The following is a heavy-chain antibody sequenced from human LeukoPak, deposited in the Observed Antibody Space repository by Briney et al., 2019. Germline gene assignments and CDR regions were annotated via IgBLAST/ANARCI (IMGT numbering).Heavy chain of an antibody. CDR2: IKQDGSEK. V-gene: IGHV3-7*01. CDR3: ARTQNIVVVPAAIPDY. Sequence: TGGSLRLSCAASGFTFSSYWMSWVRQAPGKGLEWAANIKQDGSEKYYVDSVKGRFTISRDNAKNSLYLQMNSLRAEDTAVYYCARTQNIVVVPAAIPDYWGQGTLVTVSS. D-gene: IGHD2-2*01. J-gene: IGHJ4*02. CDR1: GFTFSSYW.